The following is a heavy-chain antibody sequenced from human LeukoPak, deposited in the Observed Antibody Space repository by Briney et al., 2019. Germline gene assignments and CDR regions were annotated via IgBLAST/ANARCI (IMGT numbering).Heavy chain of an antibody. CDR2: TSVNEGA. J-gene: IGHJ4*02. V-gene: IGHV4-4*07. CDR3: ARLWRDGSNWHPDDN. Sequence: SETLSLTCTVSGASVTAYLWSWIRQPAGQGLGWIWRTSVNEGATYNPSLMSRVTMSVDTPKNQFSLRLTSMTAADTAIYYCARLWRDGSNWHPDDNWGQGTLVTVSS. D-gene: IGHD4-11*01. CDR1: GASVTAYL.